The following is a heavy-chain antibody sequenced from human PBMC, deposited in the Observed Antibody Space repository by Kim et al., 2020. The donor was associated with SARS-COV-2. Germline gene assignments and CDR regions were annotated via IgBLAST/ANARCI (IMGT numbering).Heavy chain of an antibody. D-gene: IGHD6-19*01. V-gene: IGHV4-59*02. Sequence: SETLSLTCTVSGGSVSSYSWSWVRQPPGKGLEWIGYIYSSGSTNYNPSLKSRVTISVDTSKNQFSLKLTSVTAADTAVYYCARGSGWYAYWGQGTLVTVSS. CDR3: ARGSGWYAY. J-gene: IGHJ4*02. CDR1: GGSVSSYS. CDR2: IYSSGST.